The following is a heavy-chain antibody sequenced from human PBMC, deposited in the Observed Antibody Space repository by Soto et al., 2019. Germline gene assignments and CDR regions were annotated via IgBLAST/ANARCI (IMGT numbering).Heavy chain of an antibody. J-gene: IGHJ4*02. CDR1: GYTFTSYA. CDR2: ISAYNGNT. D-gene: IGHD6-19*01. V-gene: IGHV1-18*01. Sequence: QVQLVQSGAEVKKPGASVKVSCKASGYTFTSYAISWVRQAPGQGLEWMGWISAYNGNTNYAQKLQGRVTMTRDTSMTTAYMELTSLRTDDSAVYYRARDAQGVWLHYWGQGTLVTVSS. CDR3: ARDAQGVWLHY.